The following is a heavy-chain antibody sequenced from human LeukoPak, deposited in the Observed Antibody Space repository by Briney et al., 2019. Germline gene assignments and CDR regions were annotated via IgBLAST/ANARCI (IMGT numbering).Heavy chain of an antibody. CDR1: GGSISSGSYY. CDR3: ARVPITTVRGVTTYYFDY. J-gene: IGHJ4*02. D-gene: IGHD3-10*01. V-gene: IGHV4-61*02. CDR2: IYTSGST. Sequence: PSQTLSLTCTVSGGSISSGSYYWSWIRQPAGKGLEWIGRIYTSGSTNYNPALKSRATISGDTSKNQFSLKLSSVTAADTAVYYCARVPITTVRGVTTYYFDYWGQGTLVTVSS.